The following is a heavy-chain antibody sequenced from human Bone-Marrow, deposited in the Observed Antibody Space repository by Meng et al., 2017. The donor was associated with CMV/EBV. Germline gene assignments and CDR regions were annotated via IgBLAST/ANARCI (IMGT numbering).Heavy chain of an antibody. V-gene: IGHV2-5*01. CDR2: IYWNDDK. CDR3: AHNDRSYYYDSSGYWVY. Sequence: SGPTLVKPTQTLTLTCTFSGFSLSTSGVGVGWIRQPPGKALEWLALIYWNDDKRYSPSLKSRLTITKDTSKNQVVLTMTNMDPVDTATYYCAHNDRSYYYDSSGYWVYWGQGTLVTGSS. J-gene: IGHJ4*02. CDR1: GFSLSTSGVG. D-gene: IGHD3-22*01.